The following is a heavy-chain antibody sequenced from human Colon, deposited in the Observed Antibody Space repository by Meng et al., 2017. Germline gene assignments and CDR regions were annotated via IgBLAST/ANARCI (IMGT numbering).Heavy chain of an antibody. J-gene: IGHJ3*02. CDR2: ISYDGSNK. CDR1: GFTFSSYA. CDR3: ARDLGVLDMAVAGTGAFDI. Sequence: GESLKISCAASGFTFSSYAMHRVRQAPGKGLEWVAVISYDGSNKYYADSVKGRFTISIDNSKNTLYLQMNSLRAEDTAVYYCARDLGVLDMAVAGTGAFDIWGQGTMVTVSS. D-gene: IGHD6-19*01. V-gene: IGHV3-30*04.